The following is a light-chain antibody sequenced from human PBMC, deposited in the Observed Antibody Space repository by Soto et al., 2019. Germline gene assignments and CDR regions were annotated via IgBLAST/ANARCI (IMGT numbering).Light chain of an antibody. Sequence: IVLTQSPGTLSLSPGERATLSCRASQSVSSSYLAWYQQKPGQAPRLLIYDASTRATDIPDRFSGSGFGTDFTPTISRREPEDFAVYYCQQYGSSPPITFGQGTRLEIE. CDR1: QSVSSSY. CDR3: QQYGSSPPIT. CDR2: DAS. J-gene: IGKJ5*01. V-gene: IGKV3-20*01.